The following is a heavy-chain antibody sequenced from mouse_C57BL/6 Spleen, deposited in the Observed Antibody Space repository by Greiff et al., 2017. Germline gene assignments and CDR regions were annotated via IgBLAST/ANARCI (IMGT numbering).Heavy chain of an antibody. Sequence: VQLKESGPGLVKPSQSLSLTCSVTGYSITSGYYWNWIRQFPGNKLEWMGYLSYDGSNNYNPSLKNRISITRDTSKNQFFLKLNSVTTEDTATYYCARGSDGSYAMDYWGQGTSVTVSS. CDR1: GYSITSGYY. D-gene: IGHD2-3*01. CDR3: ARGSDGSYAMDY. V-gene: IGHV3-6*01. J-gene: IGHJ4*01. CDR2: LSYDGSN.